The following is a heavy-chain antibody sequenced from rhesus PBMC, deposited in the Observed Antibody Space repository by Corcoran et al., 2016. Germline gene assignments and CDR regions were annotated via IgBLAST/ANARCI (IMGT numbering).Heavy chain of an antibody. CDR3: AGGAY. V-gene: IGHV4S10*01. J-gene: IGHJ4*01. CDR2: IYGSSTTT. Sequence: QVQLQESGPGVVKPSETLSLTCAVSGGSISDSYRWSWIRQPPGKGLEWIGSIYGSSTTTTYNPSLKSRVTISKDTSKNQFSLKLTSVTAAYTAVYYCAGGAYWGQGALVTVSS. CDR1: GGSISDSYR.